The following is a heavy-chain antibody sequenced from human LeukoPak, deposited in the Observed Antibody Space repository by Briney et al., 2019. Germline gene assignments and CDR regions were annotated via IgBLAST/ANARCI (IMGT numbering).Heavy chain of an antibody. V-gene: IGHV1-18*01. J-gene: IGHJ3*02. CDR1: GYTFTSYG. CDR2: ISAYNGNT. Sequence: ASVKVSCKASGYTFTSYGISWVRQAPGQGLEWMGWISAYNGNTNYAQKLQGRVTMTTDTSTSTAYMELSSLRSEDTAVYYCARDTWYNWNYRPAFDIWGQGTMVTVSS. CDR3: ARDTWYNWNYRPAFDI. D-gene: IGHD1-7*01.